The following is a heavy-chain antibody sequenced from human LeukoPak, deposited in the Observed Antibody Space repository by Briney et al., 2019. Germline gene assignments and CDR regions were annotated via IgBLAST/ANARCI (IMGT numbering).Heavy chain of an antibody. CDR1: GFTVSSNY. Sequence: GGSLRLSCVVSGFTVSSNYMSWVRQAPGKGLEWVSIIYSGSSTYYADSVKGRFTISRDNSKNTVYLQMNSLRAEDTAVYYCARANSATIPGVDPWGQGTLVTVSS. CDR2: IYSGSST. CDR3: ARANSATIPGVDP. J-gene: IGHJ5*02. V-gene: IGHV3-53*01. D-gene: IGHD1-26*01.